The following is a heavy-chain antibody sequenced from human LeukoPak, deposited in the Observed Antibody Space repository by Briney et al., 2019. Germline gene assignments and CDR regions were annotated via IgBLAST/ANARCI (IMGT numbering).Heavy chain of an antibody. CDR1: GFSFSSYW. CDR2: IRQDESER. D-gene: IGHD3-10*01. Sequence: GGSLRLSCEGSGFSFSSYWMTWVRQSPGKGPEWVANIRQDESERYTVDSVKGRFTISRDNAENSVYLHMNSLRAEDTALYYCARLSAYYYGSFFYYYMDVWGKGTTVTVSS. V-gene: IGHV3-7*01. J-gene: IGHJ6*03. CDR3: ARLSAYYYGSFFYYYMDV.